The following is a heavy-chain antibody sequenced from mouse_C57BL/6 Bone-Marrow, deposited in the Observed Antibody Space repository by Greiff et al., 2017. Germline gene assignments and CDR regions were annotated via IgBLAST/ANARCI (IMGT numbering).Heavy chain of an antibody. CDR2: INPYNGGT. J-gene: IGHJ2*01. Sequence: VQLKESGPVLVKPGASVKMSCKASGYTFTDYYMNWVKQSHGKSLEWIGVINPYNGGTSYNQKFKGKATLTVDKSSSTAYMELNSLTSEDSAVYYCARGYYGYDGDYWGQGTTLTVSS. V-gene: IGHV1-19*01. CDR1: GYTFTDYY. CDR3: ARGYYGYDGDY. D-gene: IGHD2-2*01.